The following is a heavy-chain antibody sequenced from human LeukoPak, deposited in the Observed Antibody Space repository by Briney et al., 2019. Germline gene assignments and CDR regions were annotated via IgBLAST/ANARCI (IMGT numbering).Heavy chain of an antibody. CDR3: AREAKHKYYYDSSGYCDY. J-gene: IGHJ4*02. CDR1: GYTFTSYD. V-gene: IGHV1-8*01. CDR2: MNPNSGNT. Sequence: ASVKVSCKASGYTFTSYDINWVRQATGQGLEWMGWMNPNSGNTGYAQKFQGRVTITADKSTSTAYMELSSLRSEDTAVYYCAREAKHKYYYDSSGYCDYWGQGTLVTVSS. D-gene: IGHD3-22*01.